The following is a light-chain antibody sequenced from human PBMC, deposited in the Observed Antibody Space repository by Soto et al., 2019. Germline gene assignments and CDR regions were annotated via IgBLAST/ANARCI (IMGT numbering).Light chain of an antibody. Sequence: EIVMTQSPATLSVSPGERATLSCRASQSVSSNLAWDQQKPGQAPRLLIYGASTRATGIPARFSGSGSGTEFTLTISSLQSEDFAVYYCQQYNTWPPTWTFGQGPKVEIK. CDR1: QSVSSN. CDR3: QQYNTWPPTWT. J-gene: IGKJ1*01. CDR2: GAS. V-gene: IGKV3-15*01.